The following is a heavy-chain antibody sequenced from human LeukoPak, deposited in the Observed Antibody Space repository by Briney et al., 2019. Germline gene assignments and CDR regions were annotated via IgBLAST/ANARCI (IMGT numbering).Heavy chain of an antibody. CDR3: ARFRHIDGMDV. J-gene: IGHJ6*02. V-gene: IGHV3-21*01. D-gene: IGHD2-21*01. Sequence: GGSLRLSCAASGFTFSSYSMYWVRQAPGKGLEWVSSISSSSSYIYYADSVKGRFTISRDNAKNSLYLQMNSLRAEDTAVYYCARFRHIDGMDVWGQGTTVTVSS. CDR2: ISSSSSYI. CDR1: GFTFSSYS.